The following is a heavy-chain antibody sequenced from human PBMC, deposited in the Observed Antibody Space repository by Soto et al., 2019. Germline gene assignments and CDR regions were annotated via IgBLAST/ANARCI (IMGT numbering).Heavy chain of an antibody. CDR1: VGSISSCGYS. Sequence: SETLSLTCAVSVGSISSCGYSWSWIRQPPGKGLEWIGYIYHSGSTYYNPSLKSRVTISVDRSKNQFSLKLSSVTAADTAVYYCAREGGVGDYYYYYGMDVWGQGTTVTVSS. D-gene: IGHD2-21*02. CDR3: AREGGVGDYYYYYGMDV. CDR2: IYHSGST. J-gene: IGHJ6*02. V-gene: IGHV4-30-2*01.